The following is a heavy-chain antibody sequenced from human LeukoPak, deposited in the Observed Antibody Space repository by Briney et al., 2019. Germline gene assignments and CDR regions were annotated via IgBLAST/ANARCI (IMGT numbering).Heavy chain of an antibody. D-gene: IGHD6-13*01. Sequence: GGSLRLSCAASGFTFSSYSMNWVRQAPGKGLEWVSSVSSSSTYIYYADSVKGRFTISRDNAKNSLFLQMNSLRAEDTAVYYCARKLYSSSWRQENTFDYWSQGTLVTVSS. V-gene: IGHV3-21*01. CDR2: VSSSSTYI. CDR1: GFTFSSYS. J-gene: IGHJ4*02. CDR3: ARKLYSSSWRQENTFDY.